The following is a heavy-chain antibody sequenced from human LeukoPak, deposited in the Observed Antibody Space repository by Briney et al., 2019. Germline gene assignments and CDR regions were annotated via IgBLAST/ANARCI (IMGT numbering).Heavy chain of an antibody. CDR3: ASHYRFAFDN. Sequence: SETLSLTCTVSGDSMSNDYWSWVRQPPGKGLEWIGYIYYSGGTNYNPSLKTRITISVDTSKNQFSLKLTSVTAADTAVYYCASHYRFAFDNWGQGTLVTVSS. V-gene: IGHV4-59*08. D-gene: IGHD3-16*02. CDR1: GDSMSNDY. J-gene: IGHJ3*02. CDR2: IYYSGGT.